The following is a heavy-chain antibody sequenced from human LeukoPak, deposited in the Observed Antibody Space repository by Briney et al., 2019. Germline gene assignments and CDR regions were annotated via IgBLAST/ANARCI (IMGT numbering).Heavy chain of an antibody. CDR2: IKNDGSEK. J-gene: IGHJ4*02. CDR3: ARVGTAEGTLEDY. CDR1: GFAFTTYW. V-gene: IGHV3-7*01. D-gene: IGHD6-13*01. Sequence: GGSLRLSCAASGFAFTTYWMSWVRQPPGKGLEWVANIKNDGSEKYYVDSVRGRFTISRDNAKNSLYLQMNSLRAEDTAVYYCARVGTAEGTLEDYWGQGTLVTVSS.